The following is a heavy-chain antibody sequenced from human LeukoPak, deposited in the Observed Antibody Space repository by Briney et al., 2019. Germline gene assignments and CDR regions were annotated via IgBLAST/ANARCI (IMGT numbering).Heavy chain of an antibody. CDR1: GGSFSGYY. Sequence: SETLSLTCAVYGGSFSGYYWSWIRQPPGKGLEWIGDINHSGSTNYNPSLKSRITVSVDTSKNQFSLKLSSVTAADTAVYYCARRRLWFGELPIDYWGQGTLVTVSS. V-gene: IGHV4-34*01. CDR2: INHSGST. CDR3: ARRRLWFGELPIDY. D-gene: IGHD3-10*01. J-gene: IGHJ4*02.